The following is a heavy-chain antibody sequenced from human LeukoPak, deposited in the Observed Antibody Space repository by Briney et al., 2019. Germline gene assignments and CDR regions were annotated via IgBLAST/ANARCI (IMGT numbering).Heavy chain of an antibody. CDR3: ARSRALYGMDV. D-gene: IGHD2-2*01. CDR1: GFTFSSYE. CDR2: ISSSGSTI. J-gene: IGHJ6*04. V-gene: IGHV3-48*03. Sequence: GGSLRLSCAASGFTFSSYEMNWVRQAPGKGREWVSYISSSGSTIYYADSVKGRFTISRDNAKNSLYLQMNSLRAEDTAVYYCARSRALYGMDVWGKGTTVTVSS.